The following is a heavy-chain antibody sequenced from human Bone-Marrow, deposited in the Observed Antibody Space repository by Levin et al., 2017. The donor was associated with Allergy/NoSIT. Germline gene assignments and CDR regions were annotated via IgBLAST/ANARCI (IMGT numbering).Heavy chain of an antibody. V-gene: IGHV3-30*18. J-gene: IGHJ4*02. Sequence: GGSLRLSCAASGYIFSSYGIHWVRQAPGKGLEWVAFISHDGSNEDYLESVRGRFSVSRDNSKNMVSLEMSSLGAEDTAVYFCAKEYFFFDVSGYFDSWGQGNPVTVSA. D-gene: IGHD1-26*01. CDR2: ISHDGSNE. CDR1: GYIFSSYG. CDR3: AKEYFFFDVSGYFDS.